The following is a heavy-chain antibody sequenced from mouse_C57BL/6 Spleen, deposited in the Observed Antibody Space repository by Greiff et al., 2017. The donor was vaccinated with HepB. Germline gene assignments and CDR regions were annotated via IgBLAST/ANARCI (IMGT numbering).Heavy chain of an antibody. CDR3: ATRQLRLRGNY. CDR1: GYTFTSYW. J-gene: IGHJ2*01. Sequence: QVQLQQPGAELVKPGASVKLSCKASGYTFTSYWMQWVKQRPGQGLEWIGEIDPSDSYTNYNQKFKGKATLTVDTSSSTAYMQLSSLTSEDSAVYYCATRQLRLRGNYWGQGTTLTVSS. CDR2: IDPSDSYT. D-gene: IGHD3-2*02. V-gene: IGHV1-50*01.